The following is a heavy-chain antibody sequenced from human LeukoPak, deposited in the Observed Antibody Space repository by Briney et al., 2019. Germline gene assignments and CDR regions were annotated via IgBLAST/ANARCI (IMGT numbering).Heavy chain of an antibody. CDR2: INPNSGGT. V-gene: IGHV1-2*02. Sequence: ASVKVSCKASGYTFTGYYMHWVRQAPGQGLEWMGWINPNSGGTNYAQKFQGRVTMTRDTSISTAYMELSRLRCDDTAVYYCARGDYDSSGYYYLSSGNWFDPWGQGTLVTVS. CDR1: GYTFTGYY. CDR3: ARGDYDSSGYYYLSSGNWFDP. J-gene: IGHJ5*02. D-gene: IGHD3-22*01.